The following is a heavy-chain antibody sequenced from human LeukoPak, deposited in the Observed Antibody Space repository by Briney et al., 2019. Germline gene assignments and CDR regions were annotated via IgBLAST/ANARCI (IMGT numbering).Heavy chain of an antibody. D-gene: IGHD6-13*01. CDR3: ATYLQQTGDYFDF. V-gene: IGHV1-2*02. CDR2: LNPDSSGT. J-gene: IGHJ4*02. CDR1: GYPYTVQY. Sequence: ASVKVSCKPSGYPYTVQYIHGVPQAPGKGLEWMGWLNPDSSGTSYPQRFQGRVTMTRDTAINTAYVELTSLRSDDTAVYYCATYLQQTGDYFDFWGQGTLVTVSS.